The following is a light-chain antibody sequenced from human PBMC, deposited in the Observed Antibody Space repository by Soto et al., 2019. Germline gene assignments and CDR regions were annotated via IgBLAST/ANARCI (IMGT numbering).Light chain of an antibody. V-gene: IGKV3-15*01. CDR2: GAA. Sequence: ETVMTQSPATLSVSPGERATLSCRASQSVFSSLAWYQHKPGQAPRLLIYGAATRATGIPARFSGSGSGTEFTLTISSLQPDDFATYYCQHYNSYSEAFGQGTKVELK. CDR3: QHYNSYSEA. J-gene: IGKJ1*01. CDR1: QSVFSS.